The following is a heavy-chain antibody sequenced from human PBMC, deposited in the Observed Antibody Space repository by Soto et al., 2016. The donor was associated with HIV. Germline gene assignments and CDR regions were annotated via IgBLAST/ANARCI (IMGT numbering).Heavy chain of an antibody. CDR2: ISGDGGNP. Sequence: EVQLVESGGGVVQPGGSLRLSCAASGFTFDDYAMHWVRQAPGKGLEWVSLISGDGGNPYYADSVKGRFTISRDNSKNSLYLQMNSLRTEDTALYYCAKDSAAYVNRYFDYWGQGTLVTVSS. J-gene: IGHJ4*02. CDR3: AKDSAAYVNRYFDY. V-gene: IGHV3-43*02. CDR1: GFTFDDYA. D-gene: IGHD3-10*02.